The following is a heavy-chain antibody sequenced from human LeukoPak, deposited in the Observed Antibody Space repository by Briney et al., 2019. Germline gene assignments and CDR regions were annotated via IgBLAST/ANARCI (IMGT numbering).Heavy chain of an antibody. CDR1: GGSFSGYY. D-gene: IGHD3-22*01. CDR2: INHSGST. CDR3: AREDYYDSSGYFHY. V-gene: IGHV4-34*01. Sequence: PSETLSLTCAVYGGSFSGYYWSWIRQPPGKGLEWIGEINHSGSTNYNPSLKSRVTISVDTSKNQSSLKLSSVTAADTAVYYCAREDYYDSSGYFHYWGQGTLVTVSS. J-gene: IGHJ4*02.